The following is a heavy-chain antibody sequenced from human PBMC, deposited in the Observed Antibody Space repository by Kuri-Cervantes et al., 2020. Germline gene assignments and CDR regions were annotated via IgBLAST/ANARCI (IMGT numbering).Heavy chain of an antibody. D-gene: IGHD2-15*01. CDR1: GFTFSSYA. CDR3: AHLITRVAYFDY. V-gene: IGHV3-30-3*01. J-gene: IGHJ4*02. CDR2: ISYDGSNK. Sequence: GESLKISCAASGFTFSSYAMHWVRQAPGKGLEWVAVISYDGSNKYYADSVKGRFTISRDNSKNTLYLQMNSLRAEDTAVYYCAHLITRVAYFDYWGQGTLVTVSS.